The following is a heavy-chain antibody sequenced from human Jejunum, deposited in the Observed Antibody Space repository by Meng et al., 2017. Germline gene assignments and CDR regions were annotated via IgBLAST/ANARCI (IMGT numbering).Heavy chain of an antibody. Sequence: GPLLASGPGLVKPSGTLSLTYAASGGSITSTKWWSWVRQTPGKGLEWIGEVFHSGTPNYNPSLMSRLTMSVDKSKNQFSLNLTSVTAADTAVYYCASRPVGIRTYYFDCWGQGTLVTVSS. CDR1: GGSITSTKW. CDR2: VFHSGTP. D-gene: IGHD2-21*01. V-gene: IGHV4-4*02. J-gene: IGHJ4*02. CDR3: ASRPVGIRTYYFDC.